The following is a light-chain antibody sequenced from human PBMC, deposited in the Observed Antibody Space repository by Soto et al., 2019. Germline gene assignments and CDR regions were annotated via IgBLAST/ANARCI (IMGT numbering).Light chain of an antibody. V-gene: IGKV3-20*01. J-gene: IGKJ4*01. CDR3: QQYGSSHT. CDR1: QSVSSSY. CDR2: GAS. Sequence: EIVLTQSPGTLSLSPGERATLSCRASQSVSSSYLAWYQQKPGQAPRLLIYGASSRATGIPDRFSGSGSGTDFTLTINRLEHEDFGVYYCQQYGSSHTFGGGTKVDIK.